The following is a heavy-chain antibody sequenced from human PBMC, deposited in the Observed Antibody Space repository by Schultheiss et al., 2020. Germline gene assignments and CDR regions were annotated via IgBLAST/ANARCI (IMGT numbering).Heavy chain of an antibody. CDR1: EFAFSNYA. Sequence: GSLRLSCAASEFAFSNYAMSWVRQAPGKGLEWVSAISGSGGSTYYADSVKGRFTISRDNAKNSLYLQMNSLRAEDTAVYYCARDHMVRGKGYWGQGTLVTVSS. D-gene: IGHD3-10*01. CDR2: ISGSGGST. V-gene: IGHV3-23*01. J-gene: IGHJ4*02. CDR3: ARDHMVRGKGY.